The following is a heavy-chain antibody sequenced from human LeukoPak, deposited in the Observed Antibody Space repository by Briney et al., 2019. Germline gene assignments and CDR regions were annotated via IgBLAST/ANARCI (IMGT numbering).Heavy chain of an antibody. D-gene: IGHD6-13*01. V-gene: IGHV4-59*01. J-gene: IGHJ4*02. CDR3: ARVYSHWIYYFDY. CDR1: GGSISSYY. Sequence: SETLSLTCTVSGGSISSYYWSWIRPPPGKGLEWIGYIYYSGSTNYNPSLKSRVTISVDTSENQFSLKLSSVTAADTAVYYCARVYSHWIYYFDYWGQGTLVTVSS. CDR2: IYYSGST.